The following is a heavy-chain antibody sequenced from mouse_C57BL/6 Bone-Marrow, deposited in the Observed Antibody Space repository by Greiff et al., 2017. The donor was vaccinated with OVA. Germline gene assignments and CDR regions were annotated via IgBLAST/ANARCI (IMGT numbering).Heavy chain of an antibody. V-gene: IGHV1-64*01. CDR2: IHPNSGST. J-gene: IGHJ2*01. D-gene: IGHD1-1*01. Sequence: QVQLQQSGAELVKPGASVKLSCEASGYTFTSYWMHWVKQRPGQGLEWIGMIHPNSGSTNYNEKFKSKATLTVDKSSSTAYMQLSSLTSEDSAVYYCARKGLTTVVENFDYWGQGTTLTVSS. CDR1: GYTFTSYW. CDR3: ARKGLTTVVENFDY.